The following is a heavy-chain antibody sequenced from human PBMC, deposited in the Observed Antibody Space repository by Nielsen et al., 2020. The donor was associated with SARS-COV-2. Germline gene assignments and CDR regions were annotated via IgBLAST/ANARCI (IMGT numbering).Heavy chain of an antibody. CDR2: INTNTGNP. Sequence: ASVKVSCKASGYTFTSYAMNWVRQAPGQGLEWMGWINTNTGNPTFAQGFTGRFVFSLDTSVSTAYLQISSLKAEDTAVYYCAREGIAAAGDYFDYWGQGTLVTVSS. CDR3: AREGIAAAGDYFDY. D-gene: IGHD6-13*01. J-gene: IGHJ4*02. V-gene: IGHV7-4-1*02. CDR1: GYTFTSYA.